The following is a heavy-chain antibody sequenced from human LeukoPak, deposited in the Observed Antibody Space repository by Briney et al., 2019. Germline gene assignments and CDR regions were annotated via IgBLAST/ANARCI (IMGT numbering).Heavy chain of an antibody. V-gene: IGHV4-34*01. D-gene: IGHD3-22*01. CDR3: AREVRYYDSSGYRDYYYYMDV. CDR1: GGSFSGCY. Sequence: GSLRLSCAVYGGSFSGCYWSWIRQPPGKGLEWIGEINHSGSTNYNPSLKSRVTISVDTSKNQFSLKLSSVTAADTAVYYCAREVRYYDSSGYRDYYYYMDVWGKGTTVTVSS. J-gene: IGHJ6*03. CDR2: INHSGST.